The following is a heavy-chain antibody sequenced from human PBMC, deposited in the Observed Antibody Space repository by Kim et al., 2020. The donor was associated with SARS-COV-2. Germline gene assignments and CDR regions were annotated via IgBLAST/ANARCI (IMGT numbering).Heavy chain of an antibody. J-gene: IGHJ4*02. CDR1: GFTFSSYS. D-gene: IGHD5-18*01. CDR3: ASNVDTAMVYYFDY. Sequence: GGSLRLSCAASGFTFSSYSMNWVRQAPGKGLEWVSSISSSSSYIYYADSVKGRFTISRDNAKNSLYLQMNSLRAEDTAVYYCASNVDTAMVYYFDYWGQGTLVTVSS. CDR2: ISSSSSYI. V-gene: IGHV3-21*01.